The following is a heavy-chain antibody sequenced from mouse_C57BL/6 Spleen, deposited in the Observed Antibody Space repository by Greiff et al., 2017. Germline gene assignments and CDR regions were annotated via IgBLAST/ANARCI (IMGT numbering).Heavy chain of an antibody. Sequence: EVKLMESGGGLVKPGGSLKLSCAASGFTFSDYGMHWVRQAPEKGLEWVAYISSGSSTIYYADTVKGRFTISRDNATNTLFLQMTSLRSEDTAMYYCAVLYYYGSSYDYWGQGTTLTVSS. CDR3: AVLYYYGSSYDY. J-gene: IGHJ2*01. D-gene: IGHD1-1*01. CDR1: GFTFSDYG. V-gene: IGHV5-17*01. CDR2: ISSGSSTI.